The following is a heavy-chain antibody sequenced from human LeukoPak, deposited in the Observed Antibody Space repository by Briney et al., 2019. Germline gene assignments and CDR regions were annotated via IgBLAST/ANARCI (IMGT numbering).Heavy chain of an antibody. V-gene: IGHV3-48*02. CDR1: GFPFTASS. J-gene: IGHJ5*02. D-gene: IGHD2-15*01. CDR2: ISDISDTLI. Sequence: GGSLRLSCIASGFPFTASSMSWVRQAPGRGLEWVSYISDISDTLIKYADCVKGRFTISRDNARNLVYLQMNSLRDEDTAVYYCARVRGSTLGRAYLDPCGQGTRVTVSS. CDR3: ARVRGSTLGRAYLDP.